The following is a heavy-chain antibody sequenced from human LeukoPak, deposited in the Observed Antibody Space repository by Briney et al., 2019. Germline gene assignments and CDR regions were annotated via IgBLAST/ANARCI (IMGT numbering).Heavy chain of an antibody. CDR2: IYSGDTT. D-gene: IGHD1-26*01. CDR3: VRAAGASGTDY. Sequence: GGSLRLSCVASGFTINYNYMEWVRQAPGKGLEWVSIIYSGDTTYYADSVKGRFTISRDNSKNTLYLQMNSLRVEDSAIYYCVRAAGASGTDYWGQGTLVTVSS. V-gene: IGHV3-53*01. CDR1: GFTINYNY. J-gene: IGHJ4*02.